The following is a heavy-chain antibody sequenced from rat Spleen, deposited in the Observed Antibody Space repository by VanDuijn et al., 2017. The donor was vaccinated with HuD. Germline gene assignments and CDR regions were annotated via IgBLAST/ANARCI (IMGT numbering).Heavy chain of an antibody. D-gene: IGHD1-10*01. J-gene: IGHJ2*01. Sequence: EVQLVESGGGLVQPGRSLKLSCVASGFTFNNYWMTWIRQAPGKGLEWIASINTDGGSTYYPDSVRGRFTISRDTAKSTLFLQMNGLRSEDTATYYCARHADNNYYFDYWGQGVMVTVSS. CDR2: INTDGGST. V-gene: IGHV5-31*01. CDR3: ARHADNNYYFDY. CDR1: GFTFNNYW.